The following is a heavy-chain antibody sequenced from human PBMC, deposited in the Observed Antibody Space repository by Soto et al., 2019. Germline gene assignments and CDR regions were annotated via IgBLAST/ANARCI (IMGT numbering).Heavy chain of an antibody. CDR1: GGSISSCGWY. Sequence: SENPSLTCTVSGGSISSCGWYWSRVRQPPGKGLEWIGYIYYSGSTNYNPSPKSRVTISVDTSKNQFSLKLSSVTAADTAVYYCARLITISYFDYWGQGTLVTVSS. CDR2: IYYSGST. D-gene: IGHD3-3*01. J-gene: IGHJ4*02. CDR3: ARLITISYFDY. V-gene: IGHV4-61*08.